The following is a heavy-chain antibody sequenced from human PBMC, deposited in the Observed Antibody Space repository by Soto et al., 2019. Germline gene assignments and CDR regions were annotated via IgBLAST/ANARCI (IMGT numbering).Heavy chain of an antibody. Sequence: ASVKVSCKASGGTFSSYAISWVRQAPGQGLEWMGGIIPIFGTANYAQKFQGRVTITADESTSTAYMELSSLRSGDTAVYYCARGQIAAAGTHFDYWGQGTLVTVSS. CDR3: ARGQIAAAGTHFDY. CDR2: IIPIFGTA. CDR1: GGTFSSYA. D-gene: IGHD6-13*01. J-gene: IGHJ4*02. V-gene: IGHV1-69*13.